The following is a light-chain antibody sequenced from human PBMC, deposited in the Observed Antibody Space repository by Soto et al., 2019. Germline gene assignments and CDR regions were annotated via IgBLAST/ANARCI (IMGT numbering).Light chain of an antibody. J-gene: IGKJ4*01. CDR1: QGITTY. CDR3: QNYNSAPLT. V-gene: IGKV1-27*01. CDR2: TAS. Sequence: DIQMPQSPSSLSASVGDRVTITCRASQGITTYLAWYQQKPGKVPKLLIYTASTLQSGVPSRFSGSGSGTDFTLTISSLQPEDVTTYYCQNYNSAPLTFGGGTKVEI.